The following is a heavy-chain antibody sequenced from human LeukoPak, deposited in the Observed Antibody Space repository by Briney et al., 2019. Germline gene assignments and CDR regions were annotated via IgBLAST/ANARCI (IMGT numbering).Heavy chain of an antibody. CDR3: AKDGIAAAGYYYYYYMDV. CDR2: ISSSSSTI. V-gene: IGHV3-48*01. Sequence: PGGTLRLSCAASGFTFSSYGMSWVRQAPGKGLEWVSYISSSSSTIYYADSVKGRFTISRDNAKNSLYLQMNSLRAEDTAVYYCAKDGIAAAGYYYYYYMDVWGKGTTVTVSS. J-gene: IGHJ6*03. CDR1: GFTFSSYG. D-gene: IGHD6-13*01.